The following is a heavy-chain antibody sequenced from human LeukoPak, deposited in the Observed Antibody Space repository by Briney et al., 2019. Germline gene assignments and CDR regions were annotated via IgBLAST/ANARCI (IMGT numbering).Heavy chain of an antibody. Sequence: GGSLRLSCTASGFIFSDYSIHWVRQAPGKGLEWVSSISTGSTYKYFADSVKGRFTISRDNAKNSLYLQMYSLRAEDSAVYYCARGPTLIGVAGTWPLDYWGQGTLVTVSS. D-gene: IGHD6-19*01. CDR1: GFIFSDYS. J-gene: IGHJ4*02. CDR3: ARGPTLIGVAGTWPLDY. CDR2: ISTGSTYK. V-gene: IGHV3-21*06.